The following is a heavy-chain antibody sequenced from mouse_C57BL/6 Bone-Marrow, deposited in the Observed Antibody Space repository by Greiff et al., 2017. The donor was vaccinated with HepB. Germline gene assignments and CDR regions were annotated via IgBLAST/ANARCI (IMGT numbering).Heavy chain of an antibody. CDR3: ARDEIYYGNYEGYFDV. CDR1: GYSFTGYY. J-gene: IGHJ1*03. V-gene: IGHV1-42*01. D-gene: IGHD2-1*01. CDR2: INPSTGGT. Sequence: VQLQQSGPELVKPGASVKISCKASGYSFTGYYMNWVKQSPEKSLEWIGEINPSTGGTTYNQKFKAKATLTVDKSSSTAYMQLKSLTSEDSAVYYCARDEIYYGNYEGYFDVWGTGTTVTVSS.